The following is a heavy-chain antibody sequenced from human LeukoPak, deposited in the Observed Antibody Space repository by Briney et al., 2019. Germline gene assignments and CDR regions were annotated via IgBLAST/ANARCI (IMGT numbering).Heavy chain of an antibody. CDR3: ARVYYYDSSGYVFDY. CDR1: GGSISSYW. Sequence: SETLSLTCTVSGGSISSYWWSWIRQPAGKGLEWIGRIYTTGSTNYNPSLKSRVTTSVDTSKNQFSLKVNSVTAADTAVYYCARVYYYDSSGYVFDYWGQGTLVTVSS. V-gene: IGHV4-4*07. D-gene: IGHD3-22*01. J-gene: IGHJ4*02. CDR2: IYTTGST.